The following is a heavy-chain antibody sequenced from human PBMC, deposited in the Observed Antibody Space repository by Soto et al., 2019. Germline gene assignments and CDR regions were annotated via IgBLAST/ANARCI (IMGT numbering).Heavy chain of an antibody. CDR3: AKYDFWSGYYR. Sequence: GGSLRLSCAASGFTFSSYAMSWVRQAPGKGLEWVSAISGSGGSTYYADSVKGRFTISRDNSKNTLYLQMNSLRAEYTAAYYCAKYDFWSGYYRWGQGTLVTVSS. D-gene: IGHD3-3*01. CDR1: GFTFSSYA. CDR2: ISGSGGST. J-gene: IGHJ4*02. V-gene: IGHV3-23*01.